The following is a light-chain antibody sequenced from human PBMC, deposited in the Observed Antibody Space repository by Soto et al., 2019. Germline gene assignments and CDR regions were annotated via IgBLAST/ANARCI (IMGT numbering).Light chain of an antibody. CDR3: QQYGSSQYT. V-gene: IGKV3-20*01. J-gene: IGKJ2*01. CDR1: QSVSSSY. CDR2: GAS. Sequence: EIVLTQSPGTLSLSPGERATLSCRASQSVSSSYLAWYQQKPGQAPMLLIYGASSRATGIPDRFSGSVSGTDFTLPISRLEPEDFAVYYCQQYGSSQYTFGQGTNLEIK.